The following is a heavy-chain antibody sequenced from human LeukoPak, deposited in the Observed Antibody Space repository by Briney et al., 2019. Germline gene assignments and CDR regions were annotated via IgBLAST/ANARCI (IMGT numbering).Heavy chain of an antibody. CDR3: AKVDYGDYVEFFQH. J-gene: IGHJ1*01. Sequence: PGGSLRLSCAASGFTFSSYGMHWVRQAPGKGLEWVAVISYDGSNKYYADSVKGRFTISRDNSKNTLYLQMNSLRAEDTAVYYCAKVDYGDYVEFFQHWGQDTVVTVSS. CDR2: ISYDGSNK. D-gene: IGHD4-17*01. V-gene: IGHV3-30*18. CDR1: GFTFSSYG.